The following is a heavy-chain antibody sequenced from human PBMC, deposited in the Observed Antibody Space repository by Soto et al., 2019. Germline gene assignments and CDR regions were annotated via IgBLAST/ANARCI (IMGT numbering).Heavy chain of an antibody. D-gene: IGHD3-22*01. CDR3: ARVTYYYDSSGYYYNWFDP. J-gene: IGHJ5*02. CDR2: IIPIFGTA. Sequence: QVQLVQSGAEVKKPGSSVKVSCKASGGTFSSYAISWVRQAPGQGLVWMGGIIPIFGTANYAQKFQGRVTITADESTSTAYMELSSLRSEDTAVYYCARVTYYYDSSGYYYNWFDPWGQGTLVTVSS. CDR1: GGTFSSYA. V-gene: IGHV1-69*01.